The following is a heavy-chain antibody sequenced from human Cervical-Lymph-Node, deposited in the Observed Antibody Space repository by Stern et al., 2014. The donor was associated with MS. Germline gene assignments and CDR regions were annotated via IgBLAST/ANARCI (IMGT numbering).Heavy chain of an antibody. CDR1: GYTFTSFA. CDR2: ISVKNGHT. J-gene: IGHJ4*02. CDR3: VRTGYADY. V-gene: IGHV1-18*01. Sequence: QVQLVQSGAEVKKPGASVKVSCKASGYTFTSFAISWVRPAPGQGLEWMGWISVKNGHTNYAQNLQGRVTLTTDTSTNTVYMELKGLKSDDTAVYYCVRTGYADYWGQGTLVIVSS. D-gene: IGHD3/OR15-3a*01.